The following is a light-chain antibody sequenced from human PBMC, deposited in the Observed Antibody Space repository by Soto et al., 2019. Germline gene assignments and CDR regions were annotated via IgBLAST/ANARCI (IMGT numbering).Light chain of an antibody. Sequence: DIEITQSPSTLSVSAGARATLSCRASQSVSNRLAWYQKKPGKAPSLLIYGASILASGIPSRFSGGGFGTEFTLNISSLQPDDSAMYYCQQYGTSPWTFGQGTKVDIK. V-gene: IGKV1-5*01. CDR1: QSVSNR. J-gene: IGKJ1*01. CDR2: GAS. CDR3: QQYGTSPWT.